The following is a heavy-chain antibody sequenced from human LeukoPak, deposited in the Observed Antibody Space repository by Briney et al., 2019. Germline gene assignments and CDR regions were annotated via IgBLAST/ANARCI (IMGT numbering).Heavy chain of an antibody. CDR3: ARGGDIAAAGRFDY. CDR1: GGSISSYY. J-gene: IGHJ4*02. Sequence: PSETLSLTCTVSGGSISSYYWSWIRQPPGKGLEWIGEINHSGSTNYNPSLKSRVTISVDTSKNQFSLKLSSVTAADTAVYYCARGGDIAAAGRFDYWGQGTLVTVSS. CDR2: INHSGST. V-gene: IGHV4-34*01. D-gene: IGHD6-13*01.